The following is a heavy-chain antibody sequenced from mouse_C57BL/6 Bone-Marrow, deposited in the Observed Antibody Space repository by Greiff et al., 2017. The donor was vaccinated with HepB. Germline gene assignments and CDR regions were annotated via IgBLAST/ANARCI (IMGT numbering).Heavy chain of an antibody. Sequence: EVQLVESGPELVKPGASVKISCKASGYSFTGYYMNWVKQSPEKSLEWIGEINPSTGGTTYNQKFKAKATLTVDKSSSTAYMQLKSLTSEDSAVYYCARMVYYGYDGHYFDYWGQGTTLTVSS. CDR3: ARMVYYGYDGHYFDY. CDR2: INPSTGGT. CDR1: GYSFTGYY. V-gene: IGHV1-42*01. D-gene: IGHD2-2*01. J-gene: IGHJ2*01.